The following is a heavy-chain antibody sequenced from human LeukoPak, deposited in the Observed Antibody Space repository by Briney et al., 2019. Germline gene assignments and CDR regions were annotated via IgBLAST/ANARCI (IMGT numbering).Heavy chain of an antibody. J-gene: IGHJ4*02. Sequence: GMSLRLSCAASGFSFSSYAMHWVRQPPGKGPEWVAIISNDGGSEYYADSVKGRFTISRDSSKNTLYLQMNSLRAEDTAVYYCAKGHSQGEFDYWGQGTLVTVSS. CDR3: AKGHSQGEFDY. CDR2: ISNDGGSE. D-gene: IGHD3-16*01. V-gene: IGHV3-30*07. CDR1: GFSFSSYA.